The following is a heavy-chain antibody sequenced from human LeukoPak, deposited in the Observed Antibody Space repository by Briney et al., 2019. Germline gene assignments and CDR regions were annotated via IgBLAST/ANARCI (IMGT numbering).Heavy chain of an antibody. Sequence: GGSLRLSCVASGFTFRNYGMSWVRQAPGKGLEWVSSIIATGANTFYADSVKGRFTISRDNSENTLYLQMHSLRAEDTAVYYCAKTFRALTGDGSYYFDDWGQGTLVTVSS. V-gene: IGHV3-23*01. CDR1: GFTFRNYG. CDR2: IIATGANT. J-gene: IGHJ4*02. D-gene: IGHD7-27*01. CDR3: AKTFRALTGDGSYYFDD.